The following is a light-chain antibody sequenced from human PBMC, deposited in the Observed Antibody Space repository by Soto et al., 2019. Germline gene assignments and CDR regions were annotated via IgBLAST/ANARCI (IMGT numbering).Light chain of an antibody. CDR2: DAS. V-gene: IGKV3-11*01. CDR3: QQREA. Sequence: EIVLTQSPATLSLSPGERATLSCRASQSVSTNLAWYQQKPGQAPRLLIYDASNRATGIPARFSGSGSGTDFTLTISRLDAEDFAIYYCQQREAFGQGTKVEIK. CDR1: QSVSTN. J-gene: IGKJ1*01.